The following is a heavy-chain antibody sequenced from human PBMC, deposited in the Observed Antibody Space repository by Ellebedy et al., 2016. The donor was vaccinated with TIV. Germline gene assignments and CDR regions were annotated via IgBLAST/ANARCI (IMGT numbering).Heavy chain of an antibody. Sequence: GGSLRLXXAASGFTFSSYAMSWVRQAPGKGLEWVSAISGSGGSTYYADSVKGRFTISRDNSKNTLYLQMNSLRAEDTAVYYCAIPGYSSSWGLFDYWGQGTLVTVSS. J-gene: IGHJ4*02. CDR1: GFTFSSYA. D-gene: IGHD6-13*01. CDR3: AIPGYSSSWGLFDY. CDR2: ISGSGGST. V-gene: IGHV3-23*01.